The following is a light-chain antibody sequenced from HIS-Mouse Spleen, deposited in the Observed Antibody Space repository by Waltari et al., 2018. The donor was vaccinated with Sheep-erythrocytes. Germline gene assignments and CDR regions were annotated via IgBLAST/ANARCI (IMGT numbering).Light chain of an antibody. CDR3: SSYAGSNNYV. J-gene: IGLJ1*01. Sequence: QSALTQPPSASGSPGQSATISCTGTSSDVGGYNYVSWYQQHPGQAPKLMIYEVSKRPSGVPDRFSGSKSGNTASLTVSGLQAEDEADYYCSSYAGSNNYVFGTGTKVTVL. CDR1: SSDVGGYNY. V-gene: IGLV2-8*01. CDR2: EVS.